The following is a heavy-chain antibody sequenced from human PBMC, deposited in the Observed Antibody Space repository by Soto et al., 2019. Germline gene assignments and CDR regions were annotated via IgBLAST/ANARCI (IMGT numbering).Heavy chain of an antibody. CDR3: ARDDSFYGEPGYGMNV. CDR2: IYYTGST. D-gene: IGHD4-17*01. V-gene: IGHV4-31*03. Sequence: QVQLQESGPGLVEASQTLSLTCTVSGATISSGGFYWSWIRQRPGKGLEWIGHIYYTGSTYYNPSPMIRVPMPVDMSRNQFSLKLRSVTAADTAKYCCARDDSFYGEPGYGMNVWGQGTTVTVSS. CDR1: GATISSGGFY. J-gene: IGHJ6*02.